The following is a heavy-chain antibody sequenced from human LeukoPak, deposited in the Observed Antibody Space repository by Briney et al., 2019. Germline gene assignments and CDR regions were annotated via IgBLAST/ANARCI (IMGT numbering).Heavy chain of an antibody. V-gene: IGHV3-7*01. CDR2: IKQDGSEK. CDR1: GFTFSSYW. Sequence: GGSLRLSCAASGFTFSSYWMSWVRQAPGKGLEWVANIKQDGSEKYYVDSVKGRFTISRDNAKNSLYLQMNSLRAEDTAVYYCARDDSTYYYDSSGYGLWGQGTLVTVSS. J-gene: IGHJ4*02. CDR3: ARDDSTYYYDSSGYGL. D-gene: IGHD3-22*01.